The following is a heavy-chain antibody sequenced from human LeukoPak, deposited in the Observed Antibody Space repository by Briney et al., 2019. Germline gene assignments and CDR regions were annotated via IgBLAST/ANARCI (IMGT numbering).Heavy chain of an antibody. V-gene: IGHV1-58*02. J-gene: IGHJ6*03. CDR2: IVVGSGNT. D-gene: IGHD5-18*01. CDR1: GFTFTSSA. CDR3: AAARYSYGNYYYYYMDV. Sequence: SVKVSCKASGFTFTSSAMHRVRQARGQRNERIGWIVVGSGNTNYAQKFQERVTITRDMSTSTAYMELSSLRSEDAAVYYCAAARYSYGNYYYYYMDVWGKGTTVTVS.